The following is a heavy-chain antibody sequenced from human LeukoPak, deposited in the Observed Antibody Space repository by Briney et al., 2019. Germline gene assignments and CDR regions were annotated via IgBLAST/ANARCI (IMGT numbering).Heavy chain of an antibody. CDR2: IDPSDSYT. CDR3: ARLRDGSIDY. CDR1: GYSFTNYW. Sequence: GESLKISCKGSGYSFTNYWISWVRQMPGKGLEWMGRIDPSDSYTNYSPSFQGHVTISAGKSISTAYLQWSSLRASDTALYYCARLRDGSIDYWGQGTLVTVSS. J-gene: IGHJ4*02. V-gene: IGHV5-10-1*01.